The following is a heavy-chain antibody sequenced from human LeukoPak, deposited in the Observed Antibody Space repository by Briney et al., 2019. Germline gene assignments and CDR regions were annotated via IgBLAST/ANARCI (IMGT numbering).Heavy chain of an antibody. CDR3: ARDWKF. CDR2: SSSSGTTN. CDR1: GFGLSSYE. D-gene: IGHD1-1*01. J-gene: IGHJ4*02. Sequence: GGSLRLSCAASGFGLSSYEMNWVRQAPGKGLEWVSYSSSSGTTNHYADSVKGRFTISRDNAKNSLYLQMNYLRAEDTAVYQRARDWKFWGQGTLVTVSS. V-gene: IGHV3-48*03.